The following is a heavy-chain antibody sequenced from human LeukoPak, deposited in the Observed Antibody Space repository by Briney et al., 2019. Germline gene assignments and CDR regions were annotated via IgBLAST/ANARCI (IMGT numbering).Heavy chain of an antibody. CDR1: GFTVSSNY. CDR2: IYSGGST. D-gene: IGHD4-17*01. CDR3: ARDSAGGDGDYGYYYYYYGMDV. Sequence: PGGSLRLSCAASGFTVSSNYMSWVRQAPGKGLEWVSVIYSGGSTYYADSVKGRFTISRDNSKNALYLQMNSLRAEDTAVYYCARDSAGGDGDYGYYYYYYGMDVWGQGTTVTVSS. V-gene: IGHV3-66*01. J-gene: IGHJ6*02.